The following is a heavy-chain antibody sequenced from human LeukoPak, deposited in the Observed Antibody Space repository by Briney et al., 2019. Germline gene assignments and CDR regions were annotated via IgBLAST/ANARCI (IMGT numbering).Heavy chain of an antibody. CDR3: ARTISGSYSNWFDS. Sequence: TLSLTCTVSGGSISSYYWSWIRQPPGKALEWLALIDWDDDKFYRTSLKTRLTISKDTSRDQVVLTLTNMDPVDTATYYCARTISGSYSNWFDSWGQGTLVTVPS. V-gene: IGHV2-70*18. J-gene: IGHJ5*01. CDR1: GGSISSYY. CDR2: IDWDDDK. D-gene: IGHD1-26*01.